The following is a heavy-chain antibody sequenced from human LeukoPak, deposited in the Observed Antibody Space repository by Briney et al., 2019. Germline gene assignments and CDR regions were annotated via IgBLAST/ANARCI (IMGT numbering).Heavy chain of an antibody. CDR1: GYTFTSYD. CDR2: MNTNSGNT. Sequence: ASVKVSCKASGYTFTSYDINWVRQATGQGLEWMGWMNTNSGNTGHAQKFQGRLTMTRDTSTNTAYMELSSLRSKDTAVYYCARGGDIAVVPAAMVGPWGQGTLVTVSS. D-gene: IGHD2-2*01. V-gene: IGHV1-8*01. J-gene: IGHJ5*02. CDR3: ARGGDIAVVPAAMVGP.